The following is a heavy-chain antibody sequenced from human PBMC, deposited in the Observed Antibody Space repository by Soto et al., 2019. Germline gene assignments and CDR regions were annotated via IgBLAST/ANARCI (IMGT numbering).Heavy chain of an antibody. CDR3: ARTALLPPAASYYYYGMDV. V-gene: IGHV1-3*01. CDR2: INAGNGNT. CDR1: GYTFTSYA. Sequence: ASVKVSCKASGYTFTSYAMHWVRQAPGQRLEWMGWINAGNGNTRYSQKFQGRVTISRDTSASTAYMELTSLKSEDTALYYCARTALLPPAASYYYYGMDVWGQGTTVTVSS. J-gene: IGHJ6*02. D-gene: IGHD2-2*01.